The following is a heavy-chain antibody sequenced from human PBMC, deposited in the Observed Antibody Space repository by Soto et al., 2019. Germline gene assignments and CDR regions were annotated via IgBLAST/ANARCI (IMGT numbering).Heavy chain of an antibody. CDR1: GFTFSSCT. V-gene: IGHV3-21*06. J-gene: IGHJ6*02. CDR3: SGCSGGACHKNYGMDV. Sequence: EVHLVESGGGLVKPGGSLRLSCAVSGFTFSSCTMNWVRQAPGKGLEWVSSISPSSGHIYYADSVKGRFTISRDNAKNSPFLQMNSLRGKDTAVYYCSGCSGGACHKNYGMDVWGQGTTVTVSS. CDR2: ISPSSGHI. D-gene: IGHD2-15*01.